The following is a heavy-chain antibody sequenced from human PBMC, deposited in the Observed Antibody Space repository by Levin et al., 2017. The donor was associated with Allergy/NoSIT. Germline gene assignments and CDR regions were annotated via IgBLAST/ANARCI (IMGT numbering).Heavy chain of an antibody. Sequence: SETLSLTCAVYGGSFSDHYWSWIRQVPGRGLEWIGEINHSGSTDYNPSLKSRLTISVDTSKNQYSLKLSSVSAADTAVYYCARRDYIWGGYRHRAFDIWGQGTMVTVSS. V-gene: IGHV4-34*01. CDR1: GGSFSDHY. CDR2: INHSGST. J-gene: IGHJ3*02. CDR3: ARRDYIWGGYRHRAFDI. D-gene: IGHD3-16*02.